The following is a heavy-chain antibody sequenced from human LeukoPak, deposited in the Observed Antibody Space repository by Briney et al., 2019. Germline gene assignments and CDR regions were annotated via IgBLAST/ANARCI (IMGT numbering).Heavy chain of an antibody. J-gene: IGHJ4*02. CDR1: GFTFSSYG. CDR3: ARDSASTPLDY. CDR2: VSNDGRND. D-gene: IGHD1-26*01. Sequence: PGGSLRLSCAPSGFTFSSYGIHWVRQAPGKGMEWVAVVSNDGRNDYYADSVQGRFSISRDNSKNTVYLQMNSLRAEDTAVYYCARDSASTPLDYWGQGTLVTVSS. V-gene: IGHV3-33*01.